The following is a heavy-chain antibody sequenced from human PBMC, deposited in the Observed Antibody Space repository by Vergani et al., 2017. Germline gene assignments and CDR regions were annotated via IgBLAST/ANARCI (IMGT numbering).Heavy chain of an antibody. CDR1: GYTFTSYG. CDR2: ISAYNGNT. J-gene: IGHJ4*02. CDR3: ARDMGITIVGGVIDPDHFDY. Sequence: QVQLVQSGAEVKKPGASVKVSCKASGYTFTSYGISWVRQAPGQGLEWMGWISAYNGNTNYAQKLQGRVTMTTDTSTSTAYMELRSLRSDATAVYYCARDMGITIVGGVIDPDHFDYWGQGTLVTVSS. V-gene: IGHV1-18*01. D-gene: IGHD3-3*01.